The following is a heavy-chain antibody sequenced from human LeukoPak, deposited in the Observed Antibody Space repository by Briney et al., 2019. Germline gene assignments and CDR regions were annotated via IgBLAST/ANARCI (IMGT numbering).Heavy chain of an antibody. CDR3: AGVAGGRVAARPFDY. CDR2: INWNGGST. CDR1: GFTFDDYG. D-gene: IGHD6-6*01. V-gene: IGHV3-20*01. Sequence: GGSLRLSCAASGFTFDDYGMSWVRQAPGKGLELVSGINWNGGSTGYADSVKGRFTISRDNAKNSLYLQMNSLRAEDTALYHCAGVAGGRVAARPFDYWGQGTLVTVSS. J-gene: IGHJ4*02.